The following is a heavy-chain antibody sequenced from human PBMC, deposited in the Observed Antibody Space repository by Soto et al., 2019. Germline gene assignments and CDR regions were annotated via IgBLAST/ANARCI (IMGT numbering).Heavy chain of an antibody. CDR2: INAGNGNT. D-gene: IGHD6-19*01. CDR1: GYTFTSYG. Sequence: ASVKVSCKASGYTFTSYGISWVRQAPGQRLEWMGWINAGNGNTKYSQKFQGRVTITRDTSASTAYMELSSLRSEDTAVYYCARVIGGWYYFDYWGQGTLVTV. J-gene: IGHJ4*02. CDR3: ARVIGGWYYFDY. V-gene: IGHV1-3*01.